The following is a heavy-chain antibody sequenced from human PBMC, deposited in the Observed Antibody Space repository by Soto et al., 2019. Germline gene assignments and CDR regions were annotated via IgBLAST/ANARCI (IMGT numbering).Heavy chain of an antibody. CDR1: GLSFSDYW. V-gene: IGHV3-74*01. J-gene: IGHJ4*02. Sequence: EVRLAESGGGLVQPGGSLRLSCVASGLSFSDYWIHWVRQAPGKGLIWVSGMRSGGDTDYADSVKGRFTISRDNAKNTVYLQMNNLRADDTAVYYCGRVDWNAGADWGQGTLVTVSS. D-gene: IGHD1-1*01. CDR2: MRSGGDT. CDR3: GRVDWNAGAD.